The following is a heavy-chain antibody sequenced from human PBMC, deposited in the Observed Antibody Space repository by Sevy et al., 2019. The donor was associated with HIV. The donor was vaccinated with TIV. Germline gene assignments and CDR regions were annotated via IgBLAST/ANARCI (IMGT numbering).Heavy chain of an antibody. CDR3: AREQITRSKPYYFDS. D-gene: IGHD1-7*01. V-gene: IGHV3-7*01. Sequence: GGSLRLSCAASGFTFSNYWMSWVRQAPGKGLECVANINQDASEKYYLDSVKGRFIVSRDNAQNSLYLQMNSLRAEDSAVYYCAREQITRSKPYYFDSWGQGTLVTVSS. CDR1: GFTFSNYW. J-gene: IGHJ4*03. CDR2: INQDASEK.